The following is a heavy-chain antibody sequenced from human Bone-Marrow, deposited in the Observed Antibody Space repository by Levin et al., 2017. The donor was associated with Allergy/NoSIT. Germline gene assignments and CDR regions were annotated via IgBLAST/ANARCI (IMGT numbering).Heavy chain of an antibody. CDR1: GFTFSSYA. CDR2: ISGSGGST. CDR3: AKVIVVVPAAIVTPRRISPYSSGWYGWYYFDY. J-gene: IGHJ4*02. Sequence: GESLKISCAASGFTFSSYAMSWVRQAPGKGLEWVSAISGSGGSTYYADSVKGRFTISRDNSKNTLYLQMNSLRAEDTAVYYCAKVIVVVPAAIVTPRRISPYSSGWYGWYYFDYWGQGTLVTVSS. V-gene: IGHV3-23*01. D-gene: IGHD2-2*02.